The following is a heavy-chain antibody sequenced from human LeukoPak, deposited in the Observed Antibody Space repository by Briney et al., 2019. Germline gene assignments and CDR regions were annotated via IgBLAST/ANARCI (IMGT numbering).Heavy chain of an antibody. J-gene: IGHJ6*02. CDR3: AREGDLYCSSTSCYNNYYYYGMDV. Sequence: ASVKVSCKAYGYTFTGYYMHWVRQAPGQGLEWMGWINPNSGGTNYAQKFQGRVTMTRDTSISTAYMELSRLRSDDTAVYYCAREGDLYCSSTSCYNNYYYYGMDVWGQGTTVTVSS. CDR1: GYTFTGYY. V-gene: IGHV1-2*02. D-gene: IGHD2-2*02. CDR2: INPNSGGT.